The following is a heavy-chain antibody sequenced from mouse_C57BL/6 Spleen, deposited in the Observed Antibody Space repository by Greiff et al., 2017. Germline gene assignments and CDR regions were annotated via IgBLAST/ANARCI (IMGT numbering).Heavy chain of an antibody. CDR2: INPSTGGT. V-gene: IGHV1-42*01. CDR1: GYSFTGYY. Sequence: VQLKESGPELVKPGASVKISCKASGYSFTGYYMNWVKQSPEKSLEWIGEINPSTGGTTYNQKFKAKATLTVDKSSSTAYMQLKSLTSEDSAVYYCARSPYLGRNYFDYWGQGTTLTVSS. J-gene: IGHJ2*01. D-gene: IGHD3-3*01. CDR3: ARSPYLGRNYFDY.